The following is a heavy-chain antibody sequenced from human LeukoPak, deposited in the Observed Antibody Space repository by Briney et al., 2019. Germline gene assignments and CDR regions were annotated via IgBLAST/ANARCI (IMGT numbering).Heavy chain of an antibody. CDR3: ARETYYGSDYYFDY. D-gene: IGHD3-10*01. J-gene: IGHJ4*02. V-gene: IGHV3-74*01. Sequence: PGGSLKLSCAVSGFTFRSSWMHWVRQAPGKGLVWVSRINHDGSATIYADSVKGRFTISRDNAKNTLYLQMDSLRAEDTAVYYCARETYYGSDYYFDYWGQGTLVTVSS. CDR2: INHDGSAT. CDR1: GFTFRSSW.